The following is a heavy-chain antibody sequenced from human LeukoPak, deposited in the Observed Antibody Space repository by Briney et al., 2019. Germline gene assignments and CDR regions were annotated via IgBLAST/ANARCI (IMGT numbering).Heavy chain of an antibody. CDR1: GGSFSAYY. V-gene: IGHV4-34*01. J-gene: IGHJ6*02. CDR3: ARGRWIAAAGSYFYYGMDV. Sequence: SETLSLTCAVYGGSFSAYYWSWIRQPPGKWREWIWEINHGGSTNYNPSLKSRVTISVDTSKNQFSLRLSSVTAADTAVYYCARGRWIAAAGSYFYYGMDVWGQGTTVTVSS. D-gene: IGHD6-13*01. CDR2: INHGGST.